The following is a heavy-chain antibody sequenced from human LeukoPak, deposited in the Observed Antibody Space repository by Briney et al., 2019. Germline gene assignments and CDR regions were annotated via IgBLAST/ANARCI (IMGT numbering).Heavy chain of an antibody. V-gene: IGHV4-30-2*01. J-gene: IGHJ6*03. CDR1: GGSISSGGYY. D-gene: IGHD1-7*01. Sequence: SQTLSLTCTVSGGSISSGGYYWSWIRQPPGKGLEWIGYIYHSGSTYYNPSLKSRVTISVDRSKNQFSLKLSSVTAADTAVYYCARTGYNWNSVNLSYYYYYMDVWGKGTTVTVSS. CDR3: ARTGYNWNSVNLSYYYYYMDV. CDR2: IYHSGST.